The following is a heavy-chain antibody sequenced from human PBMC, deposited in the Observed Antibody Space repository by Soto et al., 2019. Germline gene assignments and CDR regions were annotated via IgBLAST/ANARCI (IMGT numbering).Heavy chain of an antibody. V-gene: IGHV3-23*01. D-gene: IGHD3-9*01. CDR3: AKTESFNGYYNAFDY. CDR2: ISGGGGST. Sequence: AWSLRLSCAASGFRFAGYAVTWVRRDPGKGLEWVSSISGGGGSTYYPDSVKGRFTISRDNSKNTVHLQMNSLRAEDTAVYFCAKTESFNGYYNAFDYWGRGTQVTVSA. CDR1: GFRFAGYA. J-gene: IGHJ4*02.